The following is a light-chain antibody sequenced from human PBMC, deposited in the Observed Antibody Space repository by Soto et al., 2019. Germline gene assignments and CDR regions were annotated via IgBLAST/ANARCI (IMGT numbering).Light chain of an antibody. V-gene: IGLV2-14*01. CDR2: EVS. J-gene: IGLJ1*01. CDR3: LSKTSTISYV. Sequence: QSALTQPASVSGPPGQSIAISCTGTTSDVGGYNYVSWYQQHPGKVPKLLIHEVSNRPSGVSNRFSGSKSGNTASLTISGLQAEDEADYYCLSKTSTISYVFGTGTKVTV. CDR1: TSDVGGYNY.